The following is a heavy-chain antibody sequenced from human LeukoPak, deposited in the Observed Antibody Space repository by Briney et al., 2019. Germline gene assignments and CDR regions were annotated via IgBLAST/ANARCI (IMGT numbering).Heavy chain of an antibody. CDR3: ARESYGDYVARLFDY. CDR2: IWYDGSNK. V-gene: IGHV3-33*08. Sequence: GGSLRLSCAASGFTVSSNYMSWVRQAPGKGLEWVAVIWYDGSNKYYADSVKGRFTISRDNSKNTLYLQMNSLRAEDTAVYYCARESYGDYVARLFDYWGQGTLVTVSS. CDR1: GFTVSSNY. J-gene: IGHJ4*02. D-gene: IGHD4-17*01.